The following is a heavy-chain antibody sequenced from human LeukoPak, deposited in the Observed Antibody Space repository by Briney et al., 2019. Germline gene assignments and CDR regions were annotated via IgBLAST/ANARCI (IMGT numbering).Heavy chain of an antibody. CDR2: INSDGSST. D-gene: IGHD3-3*01. J-gene: IGHJ4*02. CDR1: GFTFSSYW. V-gene: IGHV3-74*01. CDR3: ARVYYDFWSGYSHCFDY. Sequence: PGGSLRLSCAASGFTFSSYWMHWVRQAPGKGLVWVSRINSDGSSTSYADSVKGRFTISRDNAKNTLYLQMNSLRAEDTAVYYRARVYYDFWSGYSHCFDYWGQGTLVTVSS.